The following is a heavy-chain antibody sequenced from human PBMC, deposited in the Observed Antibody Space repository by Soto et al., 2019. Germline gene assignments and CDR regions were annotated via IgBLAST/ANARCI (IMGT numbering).Heavy chain of an antibody. D-gene: IGHD3-16*01. CDR3: AHCRGGVASF. Sequence: QITLNESGPALVKPTQTLTLTCTFSGFSLNTRDVGVGWIRKPPGKALEWLGVVYWDDDKTYSPSLKSRLTITKDTPKNQVALRMTKMDPVDTATYYCAHCRGGVASFWGQGTLVTVSS. CDR1: GFSLNTRDVG. V-gene: IGHV2-5*02. CDR2: VYWDDDK. J-gene: IGHJ4*02.